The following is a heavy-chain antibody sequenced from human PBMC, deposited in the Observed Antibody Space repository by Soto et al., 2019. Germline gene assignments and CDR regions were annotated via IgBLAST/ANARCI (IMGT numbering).Heavy chain of an antibody. J-gene: IGHJ4*02. CDR1: GGSISSGDYY. CDR2: IYYSGST. D-gene: IGHD3-10*01. CDR3: ARYSLYYGSGSYPLFDY. V-gene: IGHV4-30-4*08. Sequence: QVQLQESGPGLVKPSQTLSLTCTVSGGSISSGDYYWSWIRQPPGKGLEWIGYIYYSGSTYYNPSLKRRVTISVDTSKNQFSLKLSSVTAADTAVYYCARYSLYYGSGSYPLFDYWGQGTLVTVSS.